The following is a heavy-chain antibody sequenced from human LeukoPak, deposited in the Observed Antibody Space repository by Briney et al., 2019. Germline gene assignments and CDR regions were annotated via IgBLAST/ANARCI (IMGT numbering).Heavy chain of an antibody. CDR1: GGSISNYY. CDR3: ARHDYDFWSGCSPFDY. CDR2: IYPSGST. V-gene: IGHV4-4*07. Sequence: SETLSLTCPVSGGSISNYYWSWIRQPAGKGLEWIGRIYPSGSTNYNPSLKSRVTISVDTSKNQFSLKLSSVTAADTAVYYCARHDYDFWSGCSPFDYWGQGTLVTVSS. J-gene: IGHJ4*02. D-gene: IGHD3-3*01.